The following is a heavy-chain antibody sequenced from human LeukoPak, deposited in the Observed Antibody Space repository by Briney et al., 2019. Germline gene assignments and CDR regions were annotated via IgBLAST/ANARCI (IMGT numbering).Heavy chain of an antibody. Sequence: PGRSLRLSCAASGFTFSSYAMHWVRQAPGRGLESFAAINDDGDSTYYTDSVKGRFTISRDNSKNTLSLEMTSLRLEDTAIYYCVKRAGPGYFYDSWGQGALVTVSS. CDR2: INDDGDST. CDR3: VKRAGPGYFYDS. V-gene: IGHV3-64D*09. J-gene: IGHJ5*01. D-gene: IGHD3-9*01. CDR1: GFTFSSYA.